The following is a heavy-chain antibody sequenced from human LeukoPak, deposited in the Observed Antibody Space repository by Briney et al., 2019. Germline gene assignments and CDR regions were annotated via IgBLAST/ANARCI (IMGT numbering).Heavy chain of an antibody. J-gene: IGHJ6*03. Sequence: GGSLRLSCAASGFTFSSYSMHWVRQAPGKGLEWVSRINSDGSSTSYADSVKGRFTMSRDNAKNTLYLQMNSLRAEHTAVYYCPSWGYSKGYDMDVWGKETTVTVSS. CDR3: PSWGYSKGYDMDV. CDR2: INSDGSST. V-gene: IGHV3-74*01. CDR1: GFTFSSYS. D-gene: IGHD4-11*01.